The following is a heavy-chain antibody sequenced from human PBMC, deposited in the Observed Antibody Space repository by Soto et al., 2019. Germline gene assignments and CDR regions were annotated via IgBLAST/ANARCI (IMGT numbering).Heavy chain of an antibody. D-gene: IGHD5-12*01. CDR3: ARGGGYDLSAFDI. CDR2: INPNSGGT. V-gene: IGHV1-2*04. Sequence: ASVKVSCKASGYAFAGYYMHWVRQAPGQGLEWMGWINPNSGGTNYAQKFQGWVTMTRDTSISTAYMELSRLRSDDTAVYYCARGGGYDLSAFDIWGQGTMVTVSS. CDR1: GYAFAGYY. J-gene: IGHJ3*02.